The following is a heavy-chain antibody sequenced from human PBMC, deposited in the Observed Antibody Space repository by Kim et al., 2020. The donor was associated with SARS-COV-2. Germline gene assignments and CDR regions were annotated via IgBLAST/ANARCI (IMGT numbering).Heavy chain of an antibody. V-gene: IGHV3-53*03. Sequence: KGRFTISRDNSKTTLYLQMNSLRAEDTAVYYCARGITMVRGVIYYYSMDVWGQGTTVTVSS. J-gene: IGHJ6*02. CDR3: ARGITMVRGVIYYYSMDV. D-gene: IGHD3-10*01.